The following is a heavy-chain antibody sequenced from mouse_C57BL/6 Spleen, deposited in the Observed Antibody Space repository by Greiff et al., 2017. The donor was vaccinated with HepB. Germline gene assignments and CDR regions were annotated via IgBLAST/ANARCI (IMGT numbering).Heavy chain of an antibody. J-gene: IGHJ4*01. Sequence: QVQLKQPGAELVKPGASVKLSCKASGYTFTSYWMHWVKQRPGRGLEWIGRIDPNSGGTKYNEKFKSKATLTVDKPSSTAYMQLSSLTSEDSAVYDCASVEDYAMDYWGQGTSVTVSS. CDR3: ASVEDYAMDY. D-gene: IGHD1-1*01. CDR2: IDPNSGGT. CDR1: GYTFTSYW. V-gene: IGHV1-72*01.